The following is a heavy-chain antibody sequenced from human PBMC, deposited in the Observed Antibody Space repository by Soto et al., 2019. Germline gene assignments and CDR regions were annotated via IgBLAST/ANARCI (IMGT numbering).Heavy chain of an antibody. CDR2: ISGSGTSA. CDR1: GFTFSIYA. Sequence: EVQLLESRGGLVQPGGSLRLSCAASGFTFSIYAMTWVRQAPGKGLEWVSTISGSGTSAYYADSVKGRFTFSRDNSKNTLHLQMNSLRAEDTALYYCAKLGSNGWYDAFDIWGQGTVVTVSS. V-gene: IGHV3-23*01. D-gene: IGHD6-19*01. CDR3: AKLGSNGWYDAFDI. J-gene: IGHJ3*02.